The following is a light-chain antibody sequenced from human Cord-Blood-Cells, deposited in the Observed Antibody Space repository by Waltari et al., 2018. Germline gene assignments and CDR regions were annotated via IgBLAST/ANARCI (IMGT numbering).Light chain of an antibody. Sequence: DIVMTQSPDSLAVSLGESATINCKPSQSVLYSSNNKDYLAWYQQKPGQPPKLLIYWASTRESGVPDRFSGSGSGTDFTLTISSLQAEDVAVYYCQQYYSTLTFGGGTKVEIK. V-gene: IGKV4-1*01. CDR2: WAS. CDR1: QSVLYSSNNKDY. J-gene: IGKJ4*01. CDR3: QQYYSTLT.